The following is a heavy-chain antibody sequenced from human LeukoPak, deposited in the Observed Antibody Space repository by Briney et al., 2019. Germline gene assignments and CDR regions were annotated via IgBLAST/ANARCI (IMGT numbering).Heavy chain of an antibody. J-gene: IGHJ6*03. V-gene: IGHV3-48*04. CDR1: GFTFSSYS. CDR2: ISSSSSTI. Sequence: PGGSLRLSCAASGFTFSSYSMNWVRQAPGKGLEWVSYISSSSSTIYYADSVKGRFTISRDNAKNSLYLQMNSLRAEDTAVYYCARGRYCSGGSCLYYYYYMDVWGKGTTVTVSS. CDR3: ARGRYCSGGSCLYYYYYMDV. D-gene: IGHD2-15*01.